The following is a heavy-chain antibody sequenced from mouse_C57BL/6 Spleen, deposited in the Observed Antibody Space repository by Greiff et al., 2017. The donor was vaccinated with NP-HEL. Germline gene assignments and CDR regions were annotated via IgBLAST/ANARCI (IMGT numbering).Heavy chain of an antibody. J-gene: IGHJ4*01. CDR3: ARSLITTVVRHYYAMDY. Sequence: QVQLQQPGAELVKPGASVKLSCKASGYTFTSYWMQWVKQRPGQGLEWIGEIDPSDSYTNYNQKFKGKATLTVDTSSSTAYMQLSSLTSEDSAVYYCARSLITTVVRHYYAMDYWGQGTSVTVSS. D-gene: IGHD1-1*01. CDR2: IDPSDSYT. CDR1: GYTFTSYW. V-gene: IGHV1-50*01.